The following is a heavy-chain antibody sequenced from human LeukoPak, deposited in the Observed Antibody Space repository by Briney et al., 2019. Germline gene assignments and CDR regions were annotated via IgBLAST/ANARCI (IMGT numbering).Heavy chain of an antibody. J-gene: IGHJ4*02. V-gene: IGHV3-21*01. D-gene: IGHD4-17*01. CDR1: RFTFSSYS. CDR3: ARQRAGFTVTTSDY. CDR2: ISSSSSYI. Sequence: GGSLRLSCAASRFTFSSYSMNWVRQAPGKGLEWVSSISSSSSYIYYADSVKGRFTISRDNAKSSLYLQMNSLRAEDTAVYYCARQRAGFTVTTSDYWGQGTLVTVSS.